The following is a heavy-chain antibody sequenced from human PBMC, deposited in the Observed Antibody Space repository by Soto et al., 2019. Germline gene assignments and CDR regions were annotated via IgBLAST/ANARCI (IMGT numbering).Heavy chain of an antibody. CDR2: ISSSSRYI. Sequence: EVQLVESGGGLVKPGGSLRLTCTVSGFTFSSYTMNWVREAPEKGLEWVSSISSSSRYIYYADSLKGRFTISRDNAKNSLYLQMNSLRAEDTAVYYCARMGTTGWDPWGQGTLVIVSS. V-gene: IGHV3-21*01. D-gene: IGHD1-7*01. J-gene: IGHJ5*02. CDR1: GFTFSSYT. CDR3: ARMGTTGWDP.